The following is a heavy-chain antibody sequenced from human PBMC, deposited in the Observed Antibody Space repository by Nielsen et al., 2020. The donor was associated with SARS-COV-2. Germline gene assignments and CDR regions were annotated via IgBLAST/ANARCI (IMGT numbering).Heavy chain of an antibody. CDR1: GGSFSGYY. CDR2: INHSGST. J-gene: IGHJ6*02. CDR3: ARDTWYYGMDV. Sequence: GSLRLSCAVYGGSFSGYYWSWIRQPPGKGLEWIGEINHSGSTNYNPSLKSRVTISVDTSKNQFSLKLSSVTAEDTAVYYCARDTWYYGMDVWGQGTTVTVSS. V-gene: IGHV4-34*01. D-gene: IGHD3-16*01.